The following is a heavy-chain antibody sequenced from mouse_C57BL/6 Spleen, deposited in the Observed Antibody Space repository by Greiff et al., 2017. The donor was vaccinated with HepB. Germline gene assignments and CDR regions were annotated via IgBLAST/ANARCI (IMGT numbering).Heavy chain of an antibody. Sequence: QVQLQQSGPELVKPGASVKISCKASGYAFSSSWMNWVKQRPGKGLEWIGRIYPGDGDTNYNGKFKGKATLTADKSSSTAYMQLSSLTSEDSAVYFCARAWDGYWGQGTTLTFSS. D-gene: IGHD4-1*01. J-gene: IGHJ2*01. V-gene: IGHV1-82*01. CDR3: ARAWDGY. CDR2: IYPGDGDT. CDR1: GYAFSSSW.